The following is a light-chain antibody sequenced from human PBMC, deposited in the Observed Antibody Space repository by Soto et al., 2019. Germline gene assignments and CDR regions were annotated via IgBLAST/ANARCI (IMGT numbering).Light chain of an antibody. J-gene: IGKJ4*01. V-gene: IGKV1-12*01. CDR2: RAS. CDR1: QGITSW. CDR3: QQTTTFPLT. Sequence: DIQMTQSPSAVSASVGDRVTITCRASQGITSWLAWYQQKPGKAPKLLIYRASNLHSGVPSRFSGSGSGTDFTLTISGLQPADFATYYCQQTTTFPLTFGGGTKVEIK.